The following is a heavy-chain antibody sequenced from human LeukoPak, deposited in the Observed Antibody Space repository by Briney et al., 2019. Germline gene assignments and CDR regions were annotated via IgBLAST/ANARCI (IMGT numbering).Heavy chain of an antibody. CDR3: ARVKGQQLAIDYYYGMDV. V-gene: IGHV1-46*01. CDR1: GYTFTSYY. CDR2: INPSGGST. J-gene: IGHJ6*02. D-gene: IGHD6-13*01. Sequence: ASVKVSCKASGYTFTSYYMHWVRQAPGQGLEWMGIINPSGGSTSYAQKFQGRVTMTRDTSTSTVYMELSSLRSEDTAAYYCARVKGQQLAIDYYYGMDVWGQGTTVTVSS.